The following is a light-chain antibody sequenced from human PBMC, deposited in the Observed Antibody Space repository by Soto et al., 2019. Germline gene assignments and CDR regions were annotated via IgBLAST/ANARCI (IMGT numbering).Light chain of an antibody. V-gene: IGKV3-11*01. J-gene: IGKJ4*01. CDR3: QQRSTWPPT. CDR1: QSVYSY. Sequence: EIVLTQSPVTLSLSPGERATLSCRASQSVYSYLAWYQQKPGQAPRLLIYDASNRATGIPARFSGSGSGTDFNLTISSLEPEDLAVYYCQQRSTWPPTFGGGTKVEI. CDR2: DAS.